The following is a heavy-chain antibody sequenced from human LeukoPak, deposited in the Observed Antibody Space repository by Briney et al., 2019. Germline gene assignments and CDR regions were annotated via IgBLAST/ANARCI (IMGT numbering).Heavy chain of an antibody. CDR1: GGSFSGYY. J-gene: IGHJ4*02. CDR2: INHSGST. Sequence: SETLSLTCAVYGGSFSGYYWSWIRQPPGKGLEGIGEINHSGSTNYNPSLKSRVTISVDTSKNQFSLKLSSVTAADTAVYYCARSPDYGGNSGMIDYWGQGTLVTVSS. V-gene: IGHV4-34*01. CDR3: ARSPDYGGNSGMIDY. D-gene: IGHD4-23*01.